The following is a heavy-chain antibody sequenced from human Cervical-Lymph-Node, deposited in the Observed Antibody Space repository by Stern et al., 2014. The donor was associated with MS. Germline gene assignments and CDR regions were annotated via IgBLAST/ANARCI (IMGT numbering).Heavy chain of an antibody. CDR2: ITWNSCVI. CDR1: GFSFADHA. J-gene: IGHJ4*02. CDR3: VKDPDPVGGYYFDS. D-gene: IGHD6-19*01. Sequence: EVRLVESGGGLVQPGRSLRVSCGGSGFSFADHAMHWVRQAPGKGLEWVSGITWNSCVIVYADSVKGRFTISRDNTKNSMYLQMNSLTEDDTALYYCVKDPDPVGGYYFDSWGQGTLVTVSS. V-gene: IGHV3-9*01.